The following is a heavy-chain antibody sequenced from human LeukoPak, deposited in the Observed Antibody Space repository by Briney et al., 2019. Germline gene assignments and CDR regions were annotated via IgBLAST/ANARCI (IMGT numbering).Heavy chain of an antibody. CDR1: GFTFSSYS. CDR2: ISSSSSTI. Sequence: GGSLRLSCAASGFTFSSYSMNWVRQAPGKGLGWVSYISSSSSTIYYADSVKGRFTISRDNAKNSLYLQMNSLRDEDTAVYYCARDPPSYYDSSGYLRPVDYWGQGTLVTVSS. V-gene: IGHV3-48*02. J-gene: IGHJ4*02. CDR3: ARDPPSYYDSSGYLRPVDY. D-gene: IGHD3-22*01.